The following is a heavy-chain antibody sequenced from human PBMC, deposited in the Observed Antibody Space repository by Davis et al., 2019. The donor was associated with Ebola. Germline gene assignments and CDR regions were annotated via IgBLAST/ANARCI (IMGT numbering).Heavy chain of an antibody. CDR3: ARRTRSAMSTIFHDAFDI. CDR2: IYYSGSP. J-gene: IGHJ3*02. Sequence: MPSETLSLTCIVSGDSMNSYSWTWIRQPPGKGLEWIGYIYYSGSPNYHPSLKSRVTISVDTSKNQFSLKLSSVTAADTAVYYCARRTRSAMSTIFHDAFDIWGQGTMVTVSS. CDR1: GDSMNSYS. V-gene: IGHV4-59*08. D-gene: IGHD5-24*01.